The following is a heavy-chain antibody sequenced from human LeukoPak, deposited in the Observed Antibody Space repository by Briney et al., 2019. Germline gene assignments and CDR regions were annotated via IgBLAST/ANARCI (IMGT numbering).Heavy chain of an antibody. CDR1: GFTFSSFA. D-gene: IGHD3-22*01. CDR2: ISGGGADT. V-gene: IGHV3-23*01. CDR3: ARDADTSGHSSHFDY. J-gene: IGHJ4*02. Sequence: PGGSLRLSCAASGFTFSSFAMTWVRQAPGKGLEWVSSISGGGADTYYADSVKGRFTVSRDNSKNTLSLQINTLRAEDTAVYHCARDADTSGHSSHFDYWGQGTLVTVSS.